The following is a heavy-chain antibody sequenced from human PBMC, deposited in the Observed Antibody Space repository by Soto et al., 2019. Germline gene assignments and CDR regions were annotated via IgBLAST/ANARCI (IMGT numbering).Heavy chain of an antibody. D-gene: IGHD2-15*01. CDR3: AKGFQDWTIFDY. V-gene: IGHV3-23*01. CDR2: ISGSGGST. CDR1: GFTFSSYA. J-gene: IGHJ4*02. Sequence: WGSLRLSCAASGFTFSSYAMSWVRQAPGKGLEWVSAISGSGGSTYYADSVKGRFTISRDNSKNTLYLQMNSLRAEDTAVYYCAKGFQDWTIFDYWGQGTLVTVSS.